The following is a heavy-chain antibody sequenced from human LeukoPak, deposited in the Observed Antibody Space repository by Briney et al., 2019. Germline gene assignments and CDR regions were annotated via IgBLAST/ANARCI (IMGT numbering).Heavy chain of an antibody. V-gene: IGHV1-2*02. D-gene: IGHD6-19*01. J-gene: IGHJ4*02. CDR2: INPNSGGT. CDR3: ARGLGRGAVAGTSGQDY. Sequence: ASVKVSCKASGYTFTGYYMHWVRQAPGQGLEWTGWINPNSGGTNYAQKFQGRVTMTRDTSISTAYMELSRLRSDDTAVYYCARGLGRGAVAGTSGQDYWGQGTLVTVSS. CDR1: GYTFTGYY.